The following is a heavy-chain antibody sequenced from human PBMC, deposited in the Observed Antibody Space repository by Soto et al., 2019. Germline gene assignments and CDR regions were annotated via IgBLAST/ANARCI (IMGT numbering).Heavy chain of an antibody. CDR1: GYSFTSYW. D-gene: IGHD3-9*01. CDR3: ARLNDILTGYYNLYYYYGMDV. CDR2: IYPCDSYT. J-gene: IGHJ6*02. V-gene: IGHV5-51*01. Sequence: GESLRISCNGSGYSFTSYWIGWVRQMPGKGLEWMGIIYPCDSYTRYSPSFQGQVTISADKSISTAYLQWSSLKASDTAMYYCARLNDILTGYYNLYYYYGMDVWGQGTTVTVSS.